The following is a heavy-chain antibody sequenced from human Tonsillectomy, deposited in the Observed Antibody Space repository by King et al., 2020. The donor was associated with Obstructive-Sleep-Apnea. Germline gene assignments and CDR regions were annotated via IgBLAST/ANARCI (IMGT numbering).Heavy chain of an antibody. CDR2: INHSAST. D-gene: IGHD4-17*01. CDR1: GGSLSGYY. J-gene: IGHJ6*02. CDR3: ARWFKVTTDYYFYGMDV. Sequence: VQLQQWGAGLLKPSETLSLTCAVYGGSLSGYYWSWIRQPPGKGLEWIGEINHSASTNYNPSLKSRVTISVDTSKNQFSLKLSSVTAADTAVYYCARWFKVTTDYYFYGMDVWGQGTTVTVSS. V-gene: IGHV4-34*01.